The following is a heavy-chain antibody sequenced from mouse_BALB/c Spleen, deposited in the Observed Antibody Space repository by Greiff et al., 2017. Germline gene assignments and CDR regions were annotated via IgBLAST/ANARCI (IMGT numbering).Heavy chain of an antibody. CDR2: ISYSGST. D-gene: IGHD2-1*01. Sequence: VQLKQSGPSLVKPSQTLSLTCSVTGDSITSGYWNWIRKFPGNKLEYMGYISYSGSTYYNPSLKSRISITRDTSKNQYYLQLNSVTTEDTATYYCARSGGGNYDYFDYWGQGTTLTVSS. CDR3: ARSGGGNYDYFDY. J-gene: IGHJ2*01. V-gene: IGHV3-8*02. CDR1: GDSITSGY.